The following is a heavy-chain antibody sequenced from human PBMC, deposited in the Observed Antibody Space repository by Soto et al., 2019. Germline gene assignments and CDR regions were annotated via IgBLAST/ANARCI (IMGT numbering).Heavy chain of an antibody. V-gene: IGHV3-13*01. D-gene: IGHD4-17*01. J-gene: IGHJ4*02. CDR1: GFTFSRYD. CDR3: ARPIYGDYAFDS. CDR2: IGSAGDT. Sequence: GGSLRLSCAASGFTFSRYDIHWVRQATGKGLEWVSAIGSAGDTHYAGSVKGRFTISRENAKTSSYLQMNSLRAEDTAVYYCARPIYGDYAFDSWGQGTLVTVSS.